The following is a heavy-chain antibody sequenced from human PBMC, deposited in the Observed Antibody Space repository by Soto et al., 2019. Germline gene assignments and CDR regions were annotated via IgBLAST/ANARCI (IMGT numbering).Heavy chain of an antibody. Sequence: GGSLRLSCAASGFTFSSYGMHWVRQAPGKGLEWVAVISYDGSNKYYADSVKGRFTISRDNSKNTLYLQMNSLRAEDTAVYYCAKEMRAAAGITYYYYYGMDVWGQGTTVTAP. J-gene: IGHJ6*02. CDR3: AKEMRAAAGITYYYYYGMDV. V-gene: IGHV3-30*18. D-gene: IGHD6-13*01. CDR1: GFTFSSYG. CDR2: ISYDGSNK.